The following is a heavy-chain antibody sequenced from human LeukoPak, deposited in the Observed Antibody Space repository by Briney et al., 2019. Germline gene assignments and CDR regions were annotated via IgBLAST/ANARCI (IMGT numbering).Heavy chain of an antibody. CDR2: INPKSGGT. J-gene: IGHJ3*02. CDR1: GDSFNGYY. V-gene: IGHV1-2*02. Sequence: GASVKVSCKASGDSFNGYYIHWVRQAPGQGLEWMGWINPKSGGTKYAQKFQGRVTMTRDRPITTAYMELSRLRFDDTAVYYCARVSLDYYENFHAFDIWGQGTTLTVSS. CDR3: ARVSLDYYENFHAFDI. D-gene: IGHD3-16*01.